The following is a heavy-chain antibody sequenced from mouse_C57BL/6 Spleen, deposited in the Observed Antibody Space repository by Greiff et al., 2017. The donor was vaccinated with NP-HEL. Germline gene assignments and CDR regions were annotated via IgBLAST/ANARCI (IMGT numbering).Heavy chain of an antibody. Sequence: EVHLVESGGGLVKPGGSLKLSCAASGFTFSSYAMSWVRQTPEKRLEWVATISDGGSYTYYPDNVKGRFTIARDNAKNNLYLQMSHLKSEDTAMYDCARDRDYYGSSTGGFAYWGQGTLVTVSA. CDR2: ISDGGSYT. CDR1: GFTFSSYA. V-gene: IGHV5-4*01. CDR3: ARDRDYYGSSTGGFAY. J-gene: IGHJ3*01. D-gene: IGHD1-1*01.